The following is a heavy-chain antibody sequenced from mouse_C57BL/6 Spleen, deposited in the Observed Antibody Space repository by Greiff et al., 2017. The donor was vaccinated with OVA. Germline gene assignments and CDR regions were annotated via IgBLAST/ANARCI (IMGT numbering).Heavy chain of an antibody. CDR3: ARKDYGKDYAMDY. D-gene: IGHD1-1*01. V-gene: IGHV2-2*01. CDR2: IWSGGST. CDR1: GFSLTSYG. Sequence: VKLMESGPGLVQPSQSLSITCTVSGFSLTSYGVHWVRQSPGKGLEWLGVIWSGGSTDYNAAFISRLSISKDNSKSQVFFKMNSLQADDTAIYYCARKDYGKDYAMDYWGQGTSVTVSS. J-gene: IGHJ4*01.